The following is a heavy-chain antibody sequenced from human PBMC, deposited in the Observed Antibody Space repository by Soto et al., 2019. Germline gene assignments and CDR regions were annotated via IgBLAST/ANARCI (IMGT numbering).Heavy chain of an antibody. CDR3: AREGCSGGSCYSRYYYYYYMDV. CDR2: IYSGGST. CDR1: GFTGSSNY. Sequence: PGGSLRLACAASGFTGSSNYMIWVRQAPGKGLEWVSVIYSGGSTYYADSVKGRFTISRDNSKNTLYLQMNSLRAEDTAVYYCAREGCSGGSCYSRYYYYYYMDVWGKGTTVTV. D-gene: IGHD2-15*01. V-gene: IGHV3-66*01. J-gene: IGHJ6*03.